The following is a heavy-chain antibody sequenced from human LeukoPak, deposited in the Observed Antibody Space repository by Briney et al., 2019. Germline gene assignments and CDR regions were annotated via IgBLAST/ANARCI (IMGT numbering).Heavy chain of an antibody. D-gene: IGHD3-10*01. CDR1: GGSISSSSYY. J-gene: IGHJ4*02. CDR3: ARDVVRLRGAPSPFDY. V-gene: IGHV4-39*07. CDR2: IYYSGST. Sequence: MTSETLSLTCTVSGGSISSSSYYWGWIRQPPGKGLEWIGSIYYSGSTYYNPSLKSRVTISVDTCKNQFSLKLSSVTAADTAVYYCARDVVRLRGAPSPFDYWGQGTLVTVSS.